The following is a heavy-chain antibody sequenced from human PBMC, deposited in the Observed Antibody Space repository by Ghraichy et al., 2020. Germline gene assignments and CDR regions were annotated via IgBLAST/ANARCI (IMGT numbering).Heavy chain of an antibody. V-gene: IGHV4-59*01. CDR3: ARARNDYIFYFDY. CDR2: IYYSGST. Sequence: SETLSLTCTVSGGSISSYYWSWIRQPPGKGLEWIGYIYYSGSTNYNPSLKSRVTISVDTSKNQFSLKLSSVTAADTAVYYCARARNDYIFYFDYWGQGTLVTVSS. CDR1: GGSISSYY. D-gene: IGHD1-1*01. J-gene: IGHJ4*02.